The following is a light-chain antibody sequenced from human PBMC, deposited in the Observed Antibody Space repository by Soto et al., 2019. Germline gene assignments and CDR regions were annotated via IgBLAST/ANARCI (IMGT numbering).Light chain of an antibody. CDR1: QSISTY. CDR3: QQSYMDPIT. CDR2: DAS. Sequence: DIQMTQSPSSLSASVGNRVTITCRASQSISTYLNWYQKKPGKAPNLLIYDASRLQSGVPSRFSGSGGGTDFTLSISSVQPEDFATYFCQQSYMDPITFGQRTQLEI. J-gene: IGKJ5*01. V-gene: IGKV1-39*01.